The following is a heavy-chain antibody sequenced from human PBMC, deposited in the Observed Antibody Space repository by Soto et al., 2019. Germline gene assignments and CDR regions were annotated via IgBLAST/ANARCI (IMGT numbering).Heavy chain of an antibody. CDR2: VNTDGSTT. CDR3: ARDLGGYASH. CDR1: GFTFSNYW. V-gene: IGHV3-74*01. Sequence: EVQLVESGGGLVEPGGSLRLSCAASGFTFSNYWMHWVRQAPGKGPVWVSRVNTDGSTTNYADSLKGRCTISRDNAKNTLYLPPTSLGAEDTAVYYCARDLGGYASHWGQGTLVTVSS. J-gene: IGHJ4*02. D-gene: IGHD2-8*02.